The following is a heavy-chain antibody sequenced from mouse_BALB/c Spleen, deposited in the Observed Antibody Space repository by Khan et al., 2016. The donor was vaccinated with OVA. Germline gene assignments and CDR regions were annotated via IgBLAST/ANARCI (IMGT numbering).Heavy chain of an antibody. CDR3: TRSGWAAFAY. V-gene: IGHV1S81*02. J-gene: IGHJ3*01. CDR1: GYTFTSYY. D-gene: IGHD1-1*02. Sequence: QVQLQQPGAELVKPGASVKLSCKASGYTFTSYYIYWVKQRPGQGLEWIGGINPSNGGTYFNEKFESKATLTVDKSSSTAFMQVSSLTSEGSAVYYGTRSGWAAFAYWGQGTLVTVSA. CDR2: INPSNGGT.